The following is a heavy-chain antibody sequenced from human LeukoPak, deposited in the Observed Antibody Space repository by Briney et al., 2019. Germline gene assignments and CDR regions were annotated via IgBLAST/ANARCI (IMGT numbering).Heavy chain of an antibody. CDR3: AREPLKQWLVRTFDY. D-gene: IGHD6-19*01. V-gene: IGHV7-4-1*02. CDR2: INTNTGNP. CDR1: GYTFTSYA. J-gene: IGHJ4*02. Sequence: ASVKVSCKASGYTFTSYAMNWARQAPGQGLEWMGWINTNTGNPTYAQGFTGRFVFSLDTSVSTAYLQISSLKAEDTAVYYCAREPLKQWLVRTFDYWGQGTLVTVSS.